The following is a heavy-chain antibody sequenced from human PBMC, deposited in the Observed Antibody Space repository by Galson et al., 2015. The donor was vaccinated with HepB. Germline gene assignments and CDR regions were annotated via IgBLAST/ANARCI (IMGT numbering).Heavy chain of an antibody. D-gene: IGHD1-7*01. J-gene: IGHJ5*02. Sequence: ETLSLTCTVSGGSISSSSYYWGWIRQPPGKGLEWIGSIYYSGSTYYNPSLKSRVTISVDTSKNQFSLKLSSVTAADTAVYYCARQGGETYNWNYLSAKPLKKMNWFDPWGQGTLVTVSS. CDR2: IYYSGST. V-gene: IGHV4-39*01. CDR3: ARQGGETYNWNYLSAKPLKKMNWFDP. CDR1: GGSISSSSYY.